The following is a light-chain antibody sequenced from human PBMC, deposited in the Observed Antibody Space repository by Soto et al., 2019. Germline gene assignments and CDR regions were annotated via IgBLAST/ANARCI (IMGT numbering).Light chain of an antibody. CDR1: QGISNW. CDR3: HQRSTWPFT. Sequence: DIQMTQSPSSVSASVGDRVIITCRTSQGISNWLAWYQHKPGKAPNLLIYAASSLQSGVPSRFSGSGSGTDFTLTISSLQPEDFAVYYCHQRSTWPFTFGPGTKVDIK. CDR2: AAS. J-gene: IGKJ3*01. V-gene: IGKV1-12*01.